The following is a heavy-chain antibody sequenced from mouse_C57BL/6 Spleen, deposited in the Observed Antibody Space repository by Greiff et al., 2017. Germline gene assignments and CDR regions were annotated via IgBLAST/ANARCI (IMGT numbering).Heavy chain of an antibody. Sequence: QVQLQQPGAELVKPGASVKMSCKASGYTFTSYWITWVKQRPGQGLEWIGDIYPGSGSTNYNEKFKSKATLTVDTSSSTAYMQLSSLTSEDSAVYYCARGYGSSYVEAYWGQGTLVTVSA. J-gene: IGHJ3*01. V-gene: IGHV1-55*01. CDR1: GYTFTSYW. D-gene: IGHD1-1*01. CDR2: IYPGSGST. CDR3: ARGYGSSYVEAY.